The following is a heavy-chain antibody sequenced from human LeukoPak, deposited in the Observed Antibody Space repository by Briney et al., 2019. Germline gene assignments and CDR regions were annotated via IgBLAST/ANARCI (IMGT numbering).Heavy chain of an antibody. CDR1: GLDFGSYG. CDR3: ARDLGQLRNWFDP. J-gene: IGHJ5*02. D-gene: IGHD3-10*01. Sequence: GGSLRLSCAASGLDFGSYGMHWVRQAPGKGLEWVAIIWHDASNKYYAESVKGRFTISRDNSKNAMHLQMSSLRAEDTALYYCARDLGQLRNWFDPWGQGTLVIVSS. V-gene: IGHV3-33*01. CDR2: IWHDASNK.